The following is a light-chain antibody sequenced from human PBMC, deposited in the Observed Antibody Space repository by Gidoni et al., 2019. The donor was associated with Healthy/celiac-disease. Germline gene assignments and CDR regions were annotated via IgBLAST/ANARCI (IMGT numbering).Light chain of an antibody. CDR3: QQYDSTPLT. CDR2: WAS. J-gene: IGKJ4*01. CDR1: QSVLYSSNSKNY. V-gene: IGKV4-1*01. Sequence: DILISQTPHSLAVSLGERATINCKSSQSVLYSSNSKNYLAWYQQKPGQPPKLLIYWASTRESGVPDRFSGSGSGTDFTLTISRLQAEDVAVYYCQQYDSTPLTFXGXTKVEIK.